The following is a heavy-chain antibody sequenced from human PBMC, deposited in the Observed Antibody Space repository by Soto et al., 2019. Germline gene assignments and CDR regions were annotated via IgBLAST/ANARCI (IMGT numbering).Heavy chain of an antibody. D-gene: IGHD4-17*01. CDR3: ARSRSATVTSYYFDY. Sequence: SETLSLTCTVSGGSISSYYWSWIRQPPGKGLEWIGYIYYSGSTNYNPSLKSRVTISVDTSKNQFSLKLSSVTAADTAVYYCARSRSATVTSYYFDYWGQGTLVTVSS. V-gene: IGHV4-59*01. J-gene: IGHJ4*02. CDR1: GGSISSYY. CDR2: IYYSGST.